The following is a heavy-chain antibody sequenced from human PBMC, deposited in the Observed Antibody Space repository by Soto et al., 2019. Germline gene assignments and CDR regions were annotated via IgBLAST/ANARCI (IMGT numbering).Heavy chain of an antibody. V-gene: IGHV1-2*04. CDR2: FNPNSGGT. CDR3: ARDTPPKRYFTNGVCYRPGYYYYGMDV. CDR1: GYTYTVYY. D-gene: IGHD2-8*01. Sequence: PVKGYRKASGYTYTVYYMRCGRQATGKGLEWMGRFNPNSGGTNYAQKVQGWVTMTRDTSISTAYMELSRLRSDDTAVYYCARDTPPKRYFTNGVCYRPGYYYYGMDVWGQGPTVTVSS. J-gene: IGHJ6*01.